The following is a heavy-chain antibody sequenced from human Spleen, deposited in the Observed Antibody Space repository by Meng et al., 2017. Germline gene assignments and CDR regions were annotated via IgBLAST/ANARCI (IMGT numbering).Heavy chain of an antibody. Sequence: QVQPQQWGAGLLKPSETLSLPCAVYGGSFSGYYWNWIRQPPGKGLEWIGEINHSGSTNYNPSLKSRVTISVDMSKNQFSLMLSSVTAADTAVYYCARGPTTMAHDFDYWGQGTLVTVSS. V-gene: IGHV4-34*01. D-gene: IGHD4-11*01. CDR2: INHSGST. CDR1: GGSFSGYY. CDR3: ARGPTTMAHDFDY. J-gene: IGHJ4*02.